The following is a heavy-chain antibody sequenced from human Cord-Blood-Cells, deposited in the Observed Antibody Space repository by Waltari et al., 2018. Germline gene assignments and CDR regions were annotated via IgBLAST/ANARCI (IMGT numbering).Heavy chain of an antibody. CDR1: GGSISRYY. D-gene: IGHD2-15*01. V-gene: IGHV4-4*07. J-gene: IGHJ6*03. CDR3: ASESGHCNGGSCFNYFYYMDV. Sequence: QVQLQESGPGLVTPSENLSLTCTVSGGSISRYYWSWIRQPAGKGMEWCGRIYTSGGPNYYPSLKGRVSMSADTSKHQFSLKLSDVTGADTAVYYCASESGHCNGGSCFNYFYYMDVWAKGTTVTVSS. CDR2: IYTSGGP.